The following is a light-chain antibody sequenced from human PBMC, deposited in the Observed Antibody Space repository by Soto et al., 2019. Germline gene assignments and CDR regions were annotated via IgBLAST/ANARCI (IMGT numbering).Light chain of an antibody. Sequence: DIQLTQSPSFLSASVGDRVTITCRASQDISNFLAWFQQKPGRAPKLLIYAVFTLQSGVPSRFSGSGSGAEFTLTISSLQPEDFATYYCQQSYSTPITFGQGTRLENK. J-gene: IGKJ5*01. CDR1: QDISNF. CDR3: QQSYSTPIT. CDR2: AVF. V-gene: IGKV1-9*01.